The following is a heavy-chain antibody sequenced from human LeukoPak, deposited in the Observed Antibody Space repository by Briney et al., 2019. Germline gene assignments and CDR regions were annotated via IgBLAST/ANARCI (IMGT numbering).Heavy chain of an antibody. V-gene: IGHV4-61*02. CDR2: IYTSGST. D-gene: IGHD2-2*01. CDR3: ARSIGYCSSTSCYVYYYYMDV. CDR1: GGSISSGSYY. J-gene: IGHJ6*03. Sequence: PSQTLSLTCTVSGGSISSGSYYWSWIRQPAGKGLEWIGRIYTSGSTNYNPSLKSRVTISLDTSKNQFSLKLSSVTAADTAVYYCARSIGYCSSTSCYVYYYYMDVWGKGTTVTVS.